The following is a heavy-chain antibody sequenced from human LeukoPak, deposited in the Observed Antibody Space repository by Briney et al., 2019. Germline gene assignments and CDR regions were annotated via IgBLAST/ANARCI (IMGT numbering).Heavy chain of an antibody. Sequence: GGSLRLSCAASGFTFSSYAMSWVRPAPGKGLEWVSAISGSGGSKYYADSVKGRFTISRDNSKNTLYLQMNSLRAEDTAVYYCAKDPAVGYDILTGYYKWNYFDYWGQGTLVTVSS. CDR2: ISGSGGSK. CDR1: GFTFSSYA. V-gene: IGHV3-23*01. D-gene: IGHD3-9*01. CDR3: AKDPAVGYDILTGYYKWNYFDY. J-gene: IGHJ4*02.